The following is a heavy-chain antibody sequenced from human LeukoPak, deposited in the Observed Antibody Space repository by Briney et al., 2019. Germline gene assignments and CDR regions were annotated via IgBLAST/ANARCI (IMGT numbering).Heavy chain of an antibody. CDR3: ARESATGFDDY. CDR2: ISAYNGNT. V-gene: IGHV1-18*01. J-gene: IGHJ4*02. CDR1: GYTFTSYG. D-gene: IGHD3-9*01. Sequence: ASVNVSCKASGYTFTSYGISWVRQAPGQGLEGMGWISAYNGNTNYAQKLQGRVNMTTDTSTSTAYMELRSLRSDDTAVYCCARESATGFDDYWGQGTLVTVSS.